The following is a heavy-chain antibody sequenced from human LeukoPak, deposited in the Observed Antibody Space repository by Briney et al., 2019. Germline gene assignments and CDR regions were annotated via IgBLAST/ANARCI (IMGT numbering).Heavy chain of an antibody. CDR3: ARDVGLRLGDLSLYYFDY. V-gene: IGHV1-69*13. D-gene: IGHD3-16*02. J-gene: IGHJ4*02. CDR2: IIPIFGTA. Sequence: SVKVSCKASGGTFSSYAISWVRQAPGQGLKWMGGIIPIFGTASYAQKFQGRVTITADESTSTAYMELSSLRSEDTAVYYCARDVGLRLGDLSLYYFDYWGQGTLVTVSS. CDR1: GGTFSSYA.